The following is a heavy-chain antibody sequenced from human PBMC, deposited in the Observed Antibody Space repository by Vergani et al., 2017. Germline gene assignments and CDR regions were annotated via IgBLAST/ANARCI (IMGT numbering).Heavy chain of an antibody. Sequence: QVQLVQSGAEVKKPGSSVKVSCKASGGTFSSYAISWVRQAPGQGLEWMGGIIPIFGTANYAQKFQGRVTITADESTSTAYMELSSLRSEDTAVYYCARGRELGYGDPDAFDIWGQGTMVTVAS. D-gene: IGHD4-17*01. CDR1: GGTFSSYA. J-gene: IGHJ3*02. CDR3: ARGRELGYGDPDAFDI. CDR2: IIPIFGTA. V-gene: IGHV1-69*12.